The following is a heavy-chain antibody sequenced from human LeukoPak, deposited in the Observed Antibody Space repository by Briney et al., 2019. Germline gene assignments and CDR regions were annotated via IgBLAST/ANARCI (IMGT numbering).Heavy chain of an antibody. D-gene: IGHD6-19*01. CDR2: IYYSGST. J-gene: IGHJ5*02. CDR3: ARGRYSSGWFPAGNWFGP. Sequence: SETLSLTCTVSGGSISSSYYYWGWIRQPPGKGLEWIGSIYYSGSTYYNPSLKSRVTISLDTSKNQFSLKLGSVTAADTAVYYCARGRYSSGWFPAGNWFGPWGQGTLVTVSS. V-gene: IGHV4-39*07. CDR1: GGSISSSYYY.